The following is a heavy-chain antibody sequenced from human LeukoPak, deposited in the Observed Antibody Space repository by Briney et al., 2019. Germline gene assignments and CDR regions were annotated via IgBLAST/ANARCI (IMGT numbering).Heavy chain of an antibody. CDR2: IYPGDSDT. CDR3: AYSSGYYVGMFDF. V-gene: IGHV5-51*01. D-gene: IGHD6-19*01. CDR1: GYSFPSYW. J-gene: IGHJ4*02. Sequence: GESLKISCKSSGYSFPSYWIGWVRQMPGKGLEWMGIIYPGDSDTRYSPSFQGQVTISVDKSISTAYLQWSSLKASDTAMYYCAYSSGYYVGMFDFWGQGTLVTVSS.